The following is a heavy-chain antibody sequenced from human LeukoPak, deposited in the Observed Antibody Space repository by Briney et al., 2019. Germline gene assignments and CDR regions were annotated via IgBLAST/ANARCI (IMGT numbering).Heavy chain of an antibody. V-gene: IGHV3-30-3*01. Sequence: QPGSSLRLSCAASGFTFSSYAMHCVRQAPGKGLEWAAVISYDGSNKYYADSVKGRFTISRDNSKNTLYLQKISLRAEDTAVYYGARDLGPPDYYDYGMDVWGQGTTVTVSS. CDR2: ISYDGSNK. CDR1: GFTFSSYA. J-gene: IGHJ6*02. D-gene: IGHD7-27*01. CDR3: ARDLGPPDYYDYGMDV.